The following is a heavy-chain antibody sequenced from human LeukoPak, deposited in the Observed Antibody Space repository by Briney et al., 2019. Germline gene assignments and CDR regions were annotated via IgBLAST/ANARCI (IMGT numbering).Heavy chain of an antibody. CDR2: ISGYNGNT. CDR3: ARTPYLPIAAATD. CDR1: GYTFTSYG. Sequence: ASVKVSCKASGYTFTSYGISWVRQAPGQGLEWMGWISGYNGNTKNAQKLQGRVTMTTDTSTSTAYMEVRSLRSDDTAVYYCARTPYLPIAAATDWGRGTLVTVSS. V-gene: IGHV1-18*01. J-gene: IGHJ4*02. D-gene: IGHD6-13*01.